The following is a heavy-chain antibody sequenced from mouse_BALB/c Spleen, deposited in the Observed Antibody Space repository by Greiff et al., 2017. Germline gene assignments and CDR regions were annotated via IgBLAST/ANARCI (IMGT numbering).Heavy chain of an antibody. CDR2: INSNGGST. CDR3: ARDYAHYFDY. Sequence: EVMLVESGGGLVQPGGSLKLSCAASGFTFSSYGMSWVRQTPDKRLELVATINSNGGSTYYPDSVKGRFTISRDNAKNTLYLQMSSLKSEDTAMYYCARDYAHYFDYWGQGTTLTVSS. J-gene: IGHJ2*01. V-gene: IGHV5-6-3*01. CDR1: GFTFSSYG. D-gene: IGHD6-5*01.